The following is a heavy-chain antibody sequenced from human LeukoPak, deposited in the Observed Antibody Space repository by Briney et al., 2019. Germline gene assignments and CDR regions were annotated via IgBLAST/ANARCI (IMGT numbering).Heavy chain of an antibody. CDR2: IYSGGNT. CDR3: AIDYGGYGSVPFDI. J-gene: IGHJ3*02. D-gene: IGHD4-17*01. CDR1: GFTVSNNY. V-gene: IGHV3-53*01. Sequence: GGSLRLSCAASGFTVSNNYMSWVRQAPGKGLEWVSVIYSGGNTYYADSVKGRFTISRDNSKNTLYLQMNNLRVEDTAVYYCAIDYGGYGSVPFDIWGQGTMVTVSS.